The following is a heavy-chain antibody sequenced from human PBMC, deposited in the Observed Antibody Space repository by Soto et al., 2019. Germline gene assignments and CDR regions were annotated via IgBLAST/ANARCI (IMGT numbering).Heavy chain of an antibody. J-gene: IGHJ3*02. CDR1: GFTFSSYA. V-gene: IGHV3-30-3*01. CDR3: ARDDSAHFGGAFDI. Sequence: QVQLVESGGGVVQPGRSLRLSCAASGFTFSSYAMHWVRQAPGKGLEWVAVISYDGSNKYYADSVKGRFTISRDNSKNTLYLQMYSLRAEDTAVYYCARDDSAHFGGAFDIWGQGTMVTVSS. CDR2: ISYDGSNK. D-gene: IGHD3-16*01.